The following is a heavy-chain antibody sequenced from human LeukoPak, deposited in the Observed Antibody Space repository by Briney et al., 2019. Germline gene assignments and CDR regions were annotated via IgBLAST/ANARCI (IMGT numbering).Heavy chain of an antibody. J-gene: IGHJ4*02. CDR2: IYYSGST. V-gene: IGHV4-38-2*02. CDR1: GYSISSGYY. CDR3: ARVPMVRGVIRDY. Sequence: SETLSLTCTVSGYSISSGYYWGWIRQPPGKGLEWIGSIYYSGSTNYNPSLKSRVTISVDTSKNQFSLKLSSVTAADTAVYYCARVPMVRGVIRDYWGQGTLVTVSS. D-gene: IGHD3-10*01.